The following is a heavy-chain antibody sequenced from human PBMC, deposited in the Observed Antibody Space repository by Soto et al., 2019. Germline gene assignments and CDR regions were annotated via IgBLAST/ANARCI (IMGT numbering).Heavy chain of an antibody. Sequence: ESGGGVVQPGRSLRLSCAASGFTFSSYAMNWVRQAPGKGLEWVSVISGSGGSTYYADSVKGRFTISRDNSKNTLYLQMNSLRAEDTAVYYCARRSSSWYFDYWGQGTLVTVSS. D-gene: IGHD6-13*01. CDR2: ISGSGGST. CDR3: ARRSSSWYFDY. V-gene: IGHV3-23*01. CDR1: GFTFSSYA. J-gene: IGHJ4*02.